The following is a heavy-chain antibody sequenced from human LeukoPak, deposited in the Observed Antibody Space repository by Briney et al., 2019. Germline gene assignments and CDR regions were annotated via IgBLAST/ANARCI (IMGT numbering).Heavy chain of an antibody. CDR2: LSYSGST. D-gene: IGHD3-16*01. V-gene: IGHV4-59*01. Sequence: SETLSLTCTVSGGSISSYYWSWVRQPPGKGLEWIGYLSYSGSTSYDPSLKSRVTISVDTSKSQFPLKLSSVTTADTAVYYCARAGDTYYYYSMDVWGKGTTVTVSS. CDR1: GGSISSYY. J-gene: IGHJ6*03. CDR3: ARAGDTYYYYSMDV.